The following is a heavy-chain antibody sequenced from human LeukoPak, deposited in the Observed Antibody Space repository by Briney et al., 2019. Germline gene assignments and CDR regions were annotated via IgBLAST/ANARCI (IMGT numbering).Heavy chain of an antibody. V-gene: IGHV4-39*07. Sequence: SETLSLTCTVSGGSISSSSYYWGWIRQPPGKGLEWIGSIYYSGSTYYNPSLKSRVTISVDTSKNQFSLKLSSVTAADTAVYYCTREQLISGSAQFDYWGQGTLVTVSS. CDR1: GGSISSSSYY. CDR3: TREQLISGSAQFDY. CDR2: IYYSGST. J-gene: IGHJ4*02. D-gene: IGHD1-26*01.